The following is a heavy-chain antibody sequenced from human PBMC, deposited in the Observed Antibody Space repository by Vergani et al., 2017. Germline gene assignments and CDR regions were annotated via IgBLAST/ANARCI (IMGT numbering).Heavy chain of an antibody. CDR3: ARAPGADYYDSSGYDNNWFDP. D-gene: IGHD3-22*01. J-gene: IGHJ5*02. Sequence: QVQLVQSGAEVKKPGASVKVSCKASGYTFTGYYMHWVRQAPGQGLEWMGWINPNSVGTHYAQKFQGRVTMTRDTSISTAYMELSRLRSDDTAVYYCARAPGADYYDSSGYDNNWFDPWGQGTLVTVSS. CDR1: GYTFTGYY. V-gene: IGHV1-2*02. CDR2: INPNSVGT.